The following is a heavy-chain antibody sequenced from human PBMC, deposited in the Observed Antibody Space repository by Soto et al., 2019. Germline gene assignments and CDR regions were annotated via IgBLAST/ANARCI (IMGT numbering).Heavy chain of an antibody. Sequence: QVRLLQSGAVAMKTGASVELSCEASGYSFTSHVIHWLRQAPGERLEWMGWIKPGTGATKYLQTLQDRVTISRDTSAKIVNLEMRSLRSEDTAVYYWARGYYYDSSGYYLDHGGKGTLVTVSS. CDR3: ARGYYYDSSGYYLDH. CDR2: IKPGTGAT. J-gene: IGHJ4*02. CDR1: GYSFTSHV. D-gene: IGHD3-22*01. V-gene: IGHV1-3*01.